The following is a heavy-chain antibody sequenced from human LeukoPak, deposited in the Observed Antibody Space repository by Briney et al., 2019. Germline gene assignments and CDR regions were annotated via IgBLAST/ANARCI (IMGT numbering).Heavy chain of an antibody. CDR3: ARDPGVRGVYYNYFDP. CDR2: ISSSSRYI. V-gene: IGHV3-21*01. D-gene: IGHD3-10*01. J-gene: IGHJ5*02. Sequence: KSGGSLRLSCAASGFTFSSYSMNWVRQAPGKGLEWVSFISSSSRYIYYADSVKGRFTISRDNAKKTLYLQLTSLRAEDTAVYFCARDPGVRGVYYNYFDPWGQGTLVTVSS. CDR1: GFTFSSYS.